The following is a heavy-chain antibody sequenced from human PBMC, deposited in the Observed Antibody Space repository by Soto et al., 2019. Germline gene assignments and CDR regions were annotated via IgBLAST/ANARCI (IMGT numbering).Heavy chain of an antibody. V-gene: IGHV4-59*01. J-gene: IGHJ5*02. CDR2: IYYSGST. CDR1: GGSISSYY. CDR3: ARAANFIAAAGNWFDP. Sequence: PSETLSLTCTVSGGSISSYYWSWILQPPGKGLEWIGYIYYSGSTSYNPSLNSRVTISVDTSKNQSSLQLRSVTAADPAVYSCARAANFIAAAGNWFDPWGQGTLVTVSS. D-gene: IGHD6-13*01.